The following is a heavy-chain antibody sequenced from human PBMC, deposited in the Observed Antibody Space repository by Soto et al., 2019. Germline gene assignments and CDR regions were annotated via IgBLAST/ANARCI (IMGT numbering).Heavy chain of an antibody. CDR2: IYYSGST. CDR3: ARGGTYYDFWSGYGGDYYYYYMDV. J-gene: IGHJ6*03. Sequence: QVQLQESGPGLVKPSETLSLTCTVSGGSISSYYWSWIRQPPGKGLEWIGYIYYSGSTNYNPSLKSRVTISVDTSKKQVSLKLSSVTAADTAVYYCARGGTYYDFWSGYGGDYYYYYMDVWGKGTTVTVSS. D-gene: IGHD3-3*01. CDR1: GGSISSYY. V-gene: IGHV4-59*01.